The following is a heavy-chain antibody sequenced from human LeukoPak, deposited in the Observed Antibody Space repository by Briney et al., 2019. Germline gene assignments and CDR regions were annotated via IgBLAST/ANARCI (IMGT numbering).Heavy chain of an antibody. V-gene: IGHV3-66*02. CDR2: IYGGGDT. CDR3: ARDSHKLHGSAYFYFFDY. J-gene: IGHJ4*02. D-gene: IGHD3-22*01. Sequence: GGSLRLSCAASGFTVSSDYMGWVRQAPGKGLEYVSIIYGGGDTFYADSVKGRFTISRDNSKNTLYLQMNSLRAEDTAVYYCARDSHKLHGSAYFYFFDYWGQGTLVSVSS. CDR1: GFTVSSDY.